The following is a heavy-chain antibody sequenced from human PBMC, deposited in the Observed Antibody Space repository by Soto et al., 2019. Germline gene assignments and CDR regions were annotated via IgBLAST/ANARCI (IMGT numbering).Heavy chain of an antibody. CDR1: GGSVSSGSYY. Sequence: PSETLSLTCTVSGGSVSSGSYYWSWIRQPPGKGLEWIGYIYYSGSTNYNPSLKSRVTISVDTSKNQFSLKLSSVTAADTAVYYCARDTITIFGVVTPLDVWGQGTTVTVPS. CDR3: ARDTITIFGVVTPLDV. J-gene: IGHJ6*02. D-gene: IGHD3-3*01. V-gene: IGHV4-61*01. CDR2: IYYSGST.